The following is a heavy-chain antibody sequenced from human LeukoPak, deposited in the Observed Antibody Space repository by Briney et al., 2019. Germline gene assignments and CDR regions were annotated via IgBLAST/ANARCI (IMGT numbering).Heavy chain of an antibody. D-gene: IGHD2-2*01. Sequence: GGSLRLSCAASGFTFSSYAMSWVRQAPGKGLEWVSAISGSGGSTYYADSVKGRFTISRDNSKNTLYLQMNSLRAEDTAVYYCAKDYCSSTSSYGANWFDPWGQGTLVTVSS. CDR1: GFTFSSYA. J-gene: IGHJ5*02. V-gene: IGHV3-23*01. CDR3: AKDYCSSTSSYGANWFDP. CDR2: ISGSGGST.